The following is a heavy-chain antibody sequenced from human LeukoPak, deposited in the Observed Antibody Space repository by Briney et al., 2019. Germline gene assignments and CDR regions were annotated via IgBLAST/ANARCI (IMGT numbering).Heavy chain of an antibody. CDR3: ARGPRHYGSGSYLNY. CDR2: INPNSGGT. V-gene: IGHV1-2*02. J-gene: IGHJ4*02. D-gene: IGHD3-10*01. CDR1: GYTFTGYY. Sequence: ASVKVSCKASGYTFTGYYMHRVRQAPGQELEWMGWINPNSGGTNYAQKFQGRVTMTRDTSISTAYMELSRLRSDDTAVYYCARGPRHYGSGSYLNYWGQGTLVAVSS.